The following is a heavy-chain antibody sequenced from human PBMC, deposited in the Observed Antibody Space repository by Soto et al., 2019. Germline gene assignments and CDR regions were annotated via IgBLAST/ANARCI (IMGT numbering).Heavy chain of an antibody. CDR2: VNADGSDR. CDR3: AKARFYFDSSPYDS. D-gene: IGHD3-22*01. J-gene: IGHJ4*02. Sequence: ESGGGVVQPGGSLRLSCAASGFTFEDYALHWVRQSSGKGPEWVSLVNADGSDRYYADSVKGRFTISRDNSKDSLYLQMNSLRPEDTAIYYCAKARFYFDSSPYDSWGPGTLVTV. V-gene: IGHV3-43*02. CDR1: GFTFEDYA.